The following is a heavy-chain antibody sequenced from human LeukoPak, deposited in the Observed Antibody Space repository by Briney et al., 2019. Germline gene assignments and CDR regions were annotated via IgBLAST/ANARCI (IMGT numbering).Heavy chain of an antibody. V-gene: IGHV4-30-4*01. Sequence: SQTLSLTCTVSGGSISSGDYYWSWIRQPPGKGLEWIGHIYYSGSTYYNPSLKSRVTISVDTSKNQFSLKLSAVTAADTAVYYCARYPLWFGEFFQGFDYWGQGTLATVSS. CDR2: IYYSGST. J-gene: IGHJ4*02. D-gene: IGHD3-10*01. CDR1: GGSISSGDYY. CDR3: ARYPLWFGEFFQGFDY.